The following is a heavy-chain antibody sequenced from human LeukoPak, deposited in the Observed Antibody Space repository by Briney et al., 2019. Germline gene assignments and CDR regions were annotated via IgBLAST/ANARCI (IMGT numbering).Heavy chain of an antibody. J-gene: IGHJ4*02. V-gene: IGHV4-38-2*02. CDR3: ARTLRAYCGGDCYDY. CDR2: IYHSESA. Sequence: PSETLSLTCTVSGYSISSGYYWGWVRQPPGKGLEWIGSIYHSESANYNPSLRSRVTTSMDTSKNQFSLKLTSVTAADTAVYFCARTLRAYCGGDCYDYWGQGTLVTVSS. CDR1: GYSISSGYY. D-gene: IGHD2-21*01.